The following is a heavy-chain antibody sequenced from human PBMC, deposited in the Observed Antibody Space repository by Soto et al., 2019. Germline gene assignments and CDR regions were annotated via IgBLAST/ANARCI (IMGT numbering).Heavy chain of an antibody. V-gene: IGHV3-23*04. J-gene: IGHJ4*02. D-gene: IGHD2-21*02. Sequence: EVQLVESEGGLVQPGGSLRLSCEASGFIFTTSDMSWVRQAPGKGLEWISSITITGDTTHYADSVKGRFTISRDNSRNTVYLQMNSLRVGDTAVYYCAKGGGGDHGYWGQGTLVAVSS. CDR2: ITITGDTT. CDR3: AKGGGGDHGY. CDR1: GFIFTTSD.